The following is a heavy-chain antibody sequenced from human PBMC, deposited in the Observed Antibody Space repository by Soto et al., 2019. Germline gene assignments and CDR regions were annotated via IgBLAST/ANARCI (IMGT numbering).Heavy chain of an antibody. CDR1: GGSISSGDYY. D-gene: IGHD3-3*01. J-gene: IGHJ5*02. CDR3: ARGQEGVRFLAWFDP. V-gene: IGHV4-30-4*01. Sequence: QVQLQESGPGLVKPSQTLSLTCTVSGGSISSGDYYWSWIRQPPGKGLEWIGYIYYSGSTYYNPSLKSGVTISVDTSKNQFSLKLSAVTAADTAVYYCARGQEGVRFLAWFDPWGQGTLVTVSS. CDR2: IYYSGST.